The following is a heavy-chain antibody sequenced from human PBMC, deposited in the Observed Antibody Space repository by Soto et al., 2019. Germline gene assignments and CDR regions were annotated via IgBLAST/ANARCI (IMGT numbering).Heavy chain of an antibody. V-gene: IGHV4-4*02. CDR1: GDSMTSSDW. Sequence: QVQLQESGPGLVKPSGTLSLTCAVSGDSMTSSDWWSWVRQTPGKGLEWIGEIHYSGDINYDPSLRSRVTISVDMSKNQFSLNLSSVTAADTAVYFCVCNGYYSLEYWGQVTLVIVSP. D-gene: IGHD3-22*01. CDR2: IHYSGDI. J-gene: IGHJ4*02. CDR3: VCNGYYSLEY.